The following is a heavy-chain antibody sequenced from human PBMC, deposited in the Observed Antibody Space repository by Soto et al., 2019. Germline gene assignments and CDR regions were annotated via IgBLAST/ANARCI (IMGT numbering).Heavy chain of an antibody. CDR2: IRKKAYSYTT. CDR1: GFTFSDHY. J-gene: IGHJ4*02. CDR3: TSSWGDHRYFDG. V-gene: IGHV3-72*01. Sequence: EVQLVESGGGLVQPGGSLRLSCLASGFTFSDHYMDWVRQAPGKGLEWVGRIRKKAYSYTTEYAASVKDRFTISRDDSRSSVYLQMNIMKIDDTSMYCCTSSWGDHRYFDGWGQGTLVTVAS. D-gene: IGHD2-21*02.